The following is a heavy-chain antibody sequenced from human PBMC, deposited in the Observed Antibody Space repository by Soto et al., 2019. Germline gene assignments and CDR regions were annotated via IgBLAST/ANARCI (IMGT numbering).Heavy chain of an antibody. CDR1: GGTFSSYA. Sequence: VQLVQSGAEVKKPGSSVKVSCKASGGTFSSYAISWVRQAPRQGLEWMGGIIPISGTANYAQKFQGRVTITADESTSTAYMELSSLRSEDTAVYYCATSQGSSTSLEIYYYYYYGMDVWGQGTTVTVSS. J-gene: IGHJ6*02. D-gene: IGHD2-2*01. CDR2: IIPISGTA. V-gene: IGHV1-69*01. CDR3: ATSQGSSTSLEIYYYYYYGMDV.